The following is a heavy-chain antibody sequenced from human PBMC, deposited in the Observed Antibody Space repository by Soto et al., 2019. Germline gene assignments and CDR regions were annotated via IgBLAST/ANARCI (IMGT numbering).Heavy chain of an antibody. CDR2: ISGSGGST. Sequence: GGSLRLSCAASGFTFSSYAMSWVRQAPGKGLEWVSAISGSGGSTYYADSVKGRFTISRDNSKNTLYLQMNSLRAEDTAVYYCAKDIGRGDSGYADYFDYWGQGTLVTVSS. J-gene: IGHJ4*02. D-gene: IGHD5-12*01. V-gene: IGHV3-23*01. CDR1: GFTFSSYA. CDR3: AKDIGRGDSGYADYFDY.